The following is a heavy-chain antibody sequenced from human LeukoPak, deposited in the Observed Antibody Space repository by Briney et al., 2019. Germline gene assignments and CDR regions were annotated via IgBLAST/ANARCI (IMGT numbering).Heavy chain of an antibody. D-gene: IGHD6-13*01. CDR1: GGSISSYY. CDR2: IYYSGST. Sequence: SETLSLTCTVSGGSISSYYWSWIRQPPGKGLEWIGYIYYSGSTNYNPSLKSRVTISVDTSKNQFSLKLSSVTAADTAVYYCAREDSSSWCPGGFDYWGQGTLVTVSS. J-gene: IGHJ4*02. V-gene: IGHV4-59*01. CDR3: AREDSSSWCPGGFDY.